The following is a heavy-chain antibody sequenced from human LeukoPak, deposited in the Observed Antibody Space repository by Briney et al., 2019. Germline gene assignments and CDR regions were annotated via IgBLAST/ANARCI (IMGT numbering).Heavy chain of an antibody. CDR3: ARGASSNWYYLDD. CDR1: GFTFSSYS. CDR2: ISSSSSYI. J-gene: IGHJ4*02. V-gene: IGHV3-21*01. Sequence: GGSLRLSCAASGFTFSSYSMNWVRQAPGKGLEWVSSISSSSSYIYYADSVKGRFTISRDNAKNPLHLQMNSLRAEDAAVYYCARGASSNWYYLDDWGKGTLVTVSS. D-gene: IGHD6-13*01.